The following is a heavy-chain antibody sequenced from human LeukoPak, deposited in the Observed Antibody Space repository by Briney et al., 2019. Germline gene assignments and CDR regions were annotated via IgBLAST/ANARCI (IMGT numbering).Heavy chain of an antibody. CDR1: GGTFSSYA. CDR3: ARPSRAYYDFWSGYYRGNYYYYYMDV. CDR2: IIPIFGTA. J-gene: IGHJ6*03. D-gene: IGHD3-3*01. Sequence: GASVKVSCKASGGTFSSYAISWVRQAPGQGLEWMGGIIPIFGTANYAQKFQGRVTITADESTSTAYMELSSLRSEDTAVYYCARPSRAYYDFWSGYYRGNYYYYYMDVWGKGTMVTVSS. V-gene: IGHV1-69*13.